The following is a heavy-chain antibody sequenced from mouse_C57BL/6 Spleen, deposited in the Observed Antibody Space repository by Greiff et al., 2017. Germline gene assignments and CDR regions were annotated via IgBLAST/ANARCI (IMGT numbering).Heavy chain of an antibody. CDR1: GYTFTSYW. D-gene: IGHD2-4*01. V-gene: IGHV1-74*01. Sequence: VQLQQPGAELVKPGASVKVSCKASGYTFTSYWMHWVKQRPGQGLEWIGRIHPSDSDTNYNQKFKGKATLTVDKSSSTAYMQLSSLTSEDSAVYYCEIGDCDYDPSFAYWGQGTLVTVSA. CDR2: IHPSDSDT. J-gene: IGHJ3*01. CDR3: EIGDCDYDPSFAY.